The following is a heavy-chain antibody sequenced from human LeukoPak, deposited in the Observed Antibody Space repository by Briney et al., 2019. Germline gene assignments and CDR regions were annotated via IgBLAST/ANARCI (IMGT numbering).Heavy chain of an antibody. CDR2: IWYDGSNK. D-gene: IGHD6-19*01. Sequence: GESLRLSCAASGFTFSSYGMHWVRQAPGKGLEWVAVIWYDGSNKYYADSVKGRFTISRDNSKNTLYLQMNSLRAEDTAVYYCARDRVAVAGPGSYYFDYWGQGTLVTVFS. CDR3: ARDRVAVAGPGSYYFDY. J-gene: IGHJ4*02. CDR1: GFTFSSYG. V-gene: IGHV3-33*01.